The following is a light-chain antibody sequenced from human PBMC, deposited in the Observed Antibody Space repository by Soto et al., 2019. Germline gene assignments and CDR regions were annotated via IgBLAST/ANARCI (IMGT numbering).Light chain of an antibody. Sequence: EIVLTQSPGTLSLSPGERATLSCRASQSVTSNYLAWYQQKPGQAPRLLIHSVSSRAPGIPDRFSGSGSGTDFTFTISRLEPEDFAVYHCQHYGSSPPSIFGQGTKLEIK. V-gene: IGKV3-20*01. CDR2: SVS. CDR3: QHYGSSPPSI. CDR1: QSVTSNY. J-gene: IGKJ2*02.